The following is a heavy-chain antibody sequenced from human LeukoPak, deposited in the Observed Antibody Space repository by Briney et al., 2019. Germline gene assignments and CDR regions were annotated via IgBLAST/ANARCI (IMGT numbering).Heavy chain of an antibody. Sequence: TSVKFSCKASGFTFTSSAVQWVRQARGQRLEWIGWIVVGSGNTNYAQKFQERVTITRDMSTSTAYMELSSLRSEDTAVYYCAADGGYQLLRHYYYGMDVWGKGTTVTVSS. J-gene: IGHJ6*04. CDR3: AADGGYQLLRHYYYGMDV. D-gene: IGHD2-2*01. CDR2: IVVGSGNT. CDR1: GFTFTSSA. V-gene: IGHV1-58*01.